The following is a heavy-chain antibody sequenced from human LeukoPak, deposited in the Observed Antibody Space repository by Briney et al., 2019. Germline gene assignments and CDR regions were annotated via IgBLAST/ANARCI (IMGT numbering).Heavy chain of an antibody. CDR1: GGSISSYY. V-gene: IGHV4-59*12. CDR2: IYYSGST. D-gene: IGHD3-3*01. J-gene: IGHJ4*02. Sequence: SETLSLTCTVSGGSISSYYWSWIRQPPGKGLEWIGYIYYSGSTNYNPSLKSRVTMSVDTSKNQFSLKLSSVTAADTAVYYCARDPSTIFGVVNPYFDYWGQGTLVTVSS. CDR3: ARDPSTIFGVVNPYFDY.